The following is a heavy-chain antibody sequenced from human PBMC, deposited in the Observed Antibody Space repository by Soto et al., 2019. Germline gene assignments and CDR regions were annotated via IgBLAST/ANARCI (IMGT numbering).Heavy chain of an antibody. CDR3: ARGRKAYSSSWYVD. J-gene: IGHJ4*02. CDR1: GGSFSGYC. V-gene: IGHV4-34*01. Sequence: QVQLQQWGAGLLKPSETLSLNCAVYGGSFSGYCWSWIRQPPGKGLEWIGEINDSGGTNYKPSLKSRVSISVDTSKKQFSLNLSSVTAADTAVYHCARGRKAYSSSWYVDWGQGTLVTVSS. D-gene: IGHD6-13*01. CDR2: INDSGGT.